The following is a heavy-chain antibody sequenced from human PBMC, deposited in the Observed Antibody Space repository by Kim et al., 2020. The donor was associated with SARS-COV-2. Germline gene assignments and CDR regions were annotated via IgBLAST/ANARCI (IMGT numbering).Heavy chain of an antibody. CDR1: GFSFSNYG. J-gene: IGHJ6*02. D-gene: IGHD3-10*01. CDR3: ARDGSGMARGRGMDV. CDR2: IWYDGNRK. V-gene: IGHV3-33*01. Sequence: GSLRLSCVASGFSFSNYGMHWVRQAPGKGLEWVAIIWYDGNRKFYADSVKGRFLISRDNSNNTLNLEMNSLRAEDTAVYYCARDGSGMARGRGMDVWGQGTTVTVSS.